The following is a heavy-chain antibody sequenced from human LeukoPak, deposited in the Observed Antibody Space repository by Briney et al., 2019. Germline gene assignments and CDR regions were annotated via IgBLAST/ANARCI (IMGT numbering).Heavy chain of an antibody. CDR1: GYTFTSYD. CDR3: ARVIAVAGTGGYYYYYMDV. CDR2: MNPNSGGT. J-gene: IGHJ6*03. D-gene: IGHD6-19*01. Sequence: ASVKVSCKASGYTFTSYDINWVRQATGQGLEWMGWMNPNSGGTNYAQKFQGRVTMTRDTSISTAYMELSRLRSDDTAVYYCARVIAVAGTGGYYYYYMDVWGKGTTVTVSS. V-gene: IGHV1-2*02.